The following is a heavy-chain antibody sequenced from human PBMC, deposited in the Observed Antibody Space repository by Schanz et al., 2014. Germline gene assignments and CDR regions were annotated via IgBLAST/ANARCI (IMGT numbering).Heavy chain of an antibody. CDR1: GGSFSGYY. CDR3: ARLYCSTPGCYVSPNGFAKDY. D-gene: IGHD2-2*01. V-gene: IGHV4-34*01. Sequence: QVQLQQWGAGLLKPSETLSLTCAVSGGSFSGYYWSWIRQPPDTGLEWIGEINQRGDTNYNPSLKSRVTISVDTSNTQFSLKLRSVTAADTAVYYCARLYCSTPGCYVSPNGFAKDYWGQGTLVTVSS. CDR2: INQRGDT. J-gene: IGHJ4*02.